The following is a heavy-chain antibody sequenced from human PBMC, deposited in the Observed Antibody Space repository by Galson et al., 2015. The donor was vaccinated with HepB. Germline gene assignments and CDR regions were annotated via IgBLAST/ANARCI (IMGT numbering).Heavy chain of an antibody. J-gene: IGHJ1*01. CDR3: VTEEQWRG. CDR1: GFTFRHAW. CDR2: MKSRSDGYIT. D-gene: IGHD6-19*01. Sequence: SLRLSCAASGFTFRHAWMSWVRQRPGKGLEWVGRMKSRSDGYITQYVAPVKGRFTISRDDSRDVLFLQMNYLQSEDTGIYYCVTEEQWRGWGQGTLVTASP. V-gene: IGHV3-15*01.